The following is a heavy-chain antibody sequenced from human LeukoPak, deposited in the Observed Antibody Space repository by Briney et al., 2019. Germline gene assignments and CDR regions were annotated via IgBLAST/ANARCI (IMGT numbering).Heavy chain of an antibody. D-gene: IGHD4-11*01. J-gene: IGHJ4*02. CDR1: RYTFTSYD. Sequence: GASVKVSCKASRYTFTSYDINWVRQATGQGLEWMGWMNPNSGNTGYAQKFQGRVTMTRNTSISTAYMELSSLRSEDTAVYYCARITMTTVTPFDYWGQGTLVTVSS. V-gene: IGHV1-8*01. CDR2: MNPNSGNT. CDR3: ARITMTTVTPFDY.